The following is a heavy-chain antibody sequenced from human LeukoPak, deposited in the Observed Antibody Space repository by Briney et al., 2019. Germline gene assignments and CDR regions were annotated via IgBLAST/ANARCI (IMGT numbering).Heavy chain of an antibody. CDR1: GGSINSANYY. CDR2: IYYGETT. V-gene: IGHV4-39*01. J-gene: IGHJ6*03. Sequence: PSETLSLTCTVSGGSINSANYYWGWLRQPPGKGLEWIGSIYYGETTYDNPSLKSRVTISIETSKNQFSLKLSSVTASDTAVYYCARQRADYYYYYVDVWGKGTTVAVS. CDR3: ARQRADYYYYYVDV.